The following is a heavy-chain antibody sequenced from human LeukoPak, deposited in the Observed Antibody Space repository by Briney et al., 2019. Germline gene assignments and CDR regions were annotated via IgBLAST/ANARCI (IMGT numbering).Heavy chain of an antibody. CDR1: GYTFTGYY. Sequence: GASVKVSCKASGYTFTGYYTHWVRQAPGQGLEWMGWINPNSGGTNYAQKFQGRVTMTRDTSISTAYMELSRLRSDDTAVYYCARKYCSSTSCYEPFDYWGQGTLVTVSS. V-gene: IGHV1-2*02. CDR2: INPNSGGT. J-gene: IGHJ4*02. D-gene: IGHD2-2*01. CDR3: ARKYCSSTSCYEPFDY.